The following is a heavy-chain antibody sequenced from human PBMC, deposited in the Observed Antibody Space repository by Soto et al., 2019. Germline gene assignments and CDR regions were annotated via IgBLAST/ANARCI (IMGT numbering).Heavy chain of an antibody. CDR1: GFTFNSYG. CDR2: ISYDGSSK. D-gene: IGHD1-26*01. J-gene: IGHJ4*02. CDR3: AKDSGSYFTADY. V-gene: IGHV3-30*18. Sequence: GGSLRLSCTASGFTFNSYGLHWVRQAPGKGLEWVAVISYDGSSKYYADSVKGRFTISRDNSKNTLYLQMNSLRAEDTAIYYCAKDSGSYFTADYWGQGTLVTVSS.